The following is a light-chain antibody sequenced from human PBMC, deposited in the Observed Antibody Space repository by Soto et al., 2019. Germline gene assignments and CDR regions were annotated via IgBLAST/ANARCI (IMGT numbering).Light chain of an antibody. Sequence: EIVLTQSPGTLSLSPGERATLSCRASQSVSHYLAWYQQKPGQPPRLLIYHASIRATGIPARFSGSGSGTEFTLTISSLLSEDFAVYYCQEYDNRPPWTFGQGTRVEIK. CDR1: QSVSHY. CDR3: QEYDNRPPWT. V-gene: IGKV3-15*01. CDR2: HAS. J-gene: IGKJ1*01.